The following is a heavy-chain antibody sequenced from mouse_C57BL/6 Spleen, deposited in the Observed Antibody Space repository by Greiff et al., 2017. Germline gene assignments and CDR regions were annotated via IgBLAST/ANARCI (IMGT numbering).Heavy chain of an antibody. Sequence: VQLQQSGPELVKPGAPVKCPSKALGNTSTTTDKNGGKQRPGQGLEWIGWIYPRDGSTKYNEKFKGKATLTVDTSSSTAYMELHSLTSEDSAVYFCARERENYRYFDYWGQGTTLTVSS. J-gene: IGHJ2*01. CDR3: ARERENYRYFDY. D-gene: IGHD1-1*02. V-gene: IGHV1-85*01. CDR1: GNTSTTTD. CDR2: IYPRDGST.